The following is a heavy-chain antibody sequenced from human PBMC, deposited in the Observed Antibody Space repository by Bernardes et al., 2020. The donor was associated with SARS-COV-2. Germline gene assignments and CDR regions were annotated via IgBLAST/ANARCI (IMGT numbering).Heavy chain of an antibody. D-gene: IGHD3-16*01. CDR1: GFIFRNYH. V-gene: IGHV3-21*01. Sequence: GGSLRLSCAASGFIFRNYHMNWVRQAPGRGLEWVSSITTSGYYVHYADSVKGRFTISRDNAKNSLYLQMNGLGVEDTAVYYCARATRLEGPPHRGQGTLVTVSS. CDR2: ITTSGYYV. CDR3: ARATRLEGPPH. J-gene: IGHJ4*02.